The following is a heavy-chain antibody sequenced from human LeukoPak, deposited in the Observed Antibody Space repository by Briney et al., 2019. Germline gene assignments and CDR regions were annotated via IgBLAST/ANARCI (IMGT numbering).Heavy chain of an antibody. Sequence: PGGSLRPSCAASGFPFSSYAMSWVRQAPGKGLEWVASFGESGPKYVDSVKGRFTISRDNSLNTLYLQMNSLRAEDTAVYYCAKELVPTTWDELYFDSWGQGTLVTVSS. CDR2: FGESGP. CDR3: AKELVPTTWDELYFDS. D-gene: IGHD4-11*01. V-gene: IGHV3-23*01. J-gene: IGHJ4*02. CDR1: GFPFSSYA.